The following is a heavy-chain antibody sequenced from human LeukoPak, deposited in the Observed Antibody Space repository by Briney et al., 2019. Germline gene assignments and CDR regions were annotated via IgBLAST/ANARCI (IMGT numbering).Heavy chain of an antibody. Sequence: GGSLRLSCAASGFTFSSYAMSWVRQAPGKGLEWVSAISGSGGSTYYADSVKGRFTISRDNSENTLYLQMNSLRAEDTAVYYCAKVVQLWLDYYYYGMDVWGQGTTVTVSS. V-gene: IGHV3-23*01. CDR2: ISGSGGST. CDR3: AKVVQLWLDYYYYGMDV. D-gene: IGHD5-18*01. CDR1: GFTFSSYA. J-gene: IGHJ6*02.